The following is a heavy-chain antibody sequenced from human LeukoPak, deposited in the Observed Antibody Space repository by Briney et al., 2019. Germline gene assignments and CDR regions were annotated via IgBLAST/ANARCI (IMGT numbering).Heavy chain of an antibody. D-gene: IGHD3-22*01. V-gene: IGHV1-18*04. CDR1: GYAYTSYG. CDR3: ARDLVWEYYYDSSGYSAFDY. Sequence: ASVKVYCKASGYAYTSYGISCVRQAPGQGLEWMGWISAYNGNTNYAQKLQGRVTMTTDTSTSTAYMELRSLRSDDTAVYYCARDLVWEYYYDSSGYSAFDYWGQGTLVTVSS. J-gene: IGHJ4*02. CDR2: ISAYNGNT.